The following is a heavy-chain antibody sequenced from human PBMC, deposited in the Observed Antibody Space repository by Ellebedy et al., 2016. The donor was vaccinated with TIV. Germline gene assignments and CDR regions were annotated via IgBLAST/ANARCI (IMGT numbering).Heavy chain of an antibody. CDR1: GFTFSDHY. Sequence: GESLKISCAASGFTFSDHYMDWVRQAPGKGLEWVGRTRTKPNSYTTEYAASVKDRFTISRDDSKNSLYLQMNSLKTEDTAVYYCARKTLSTSGLDIWGQGTMVTVSS. CDR2: TRTKPNSYTT. V-gene: IGHV3-72*01. D-gene: IGHD2-2*01. CDR3: ARKTLSTSGLDI. J-gene: IGHJ3*02.